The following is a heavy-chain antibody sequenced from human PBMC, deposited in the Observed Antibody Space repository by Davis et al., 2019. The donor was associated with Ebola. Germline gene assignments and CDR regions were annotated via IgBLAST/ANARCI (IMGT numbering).Heavy chain of an antibody. CDR1: GYRFTNYW. J-gene: IGHJ4*02. V-gene: IGHV5-51*01. CDR2: IYPGDSDT. Sequence: GESLKIPCKGSGYRFTNYWIGRVRQMPGKGLEWMGIIYPGDSDTRYSPSFQGQVTIPADKSINTAYLQWSSLKAPDTAMYYCARRVNSYGYLVDYWGQGTLVTVSS. D-gene: IGHD5-18*01. CDR3: ARRVNSYGYLVDY.